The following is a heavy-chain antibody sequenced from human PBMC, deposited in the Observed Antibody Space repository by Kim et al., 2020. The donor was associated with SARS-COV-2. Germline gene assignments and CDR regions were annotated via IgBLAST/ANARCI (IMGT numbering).Heavy chain of an antibody. D-gene: IGHD6-25*01. Sequence: SVKVSCKASGGTFSSYASSWVRQAPGQGLDWMGRIIPILGIANYAQKFQGRVTITADKSTSTAYMELSSLRSEDTAVYYCARGTKIAASVYYYYYGMDVWGQGTTVTVSS. CDR1: GGTFSSYA. V-gene: IGHV1-69*04. CDR3: ARGTKIAASVYYYYYGMDV. J-gene: IGHJ6*02. CDR2: IIPILGIA.